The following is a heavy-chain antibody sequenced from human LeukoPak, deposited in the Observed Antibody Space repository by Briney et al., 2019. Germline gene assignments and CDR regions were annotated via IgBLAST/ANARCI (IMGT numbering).Heavy chain of an antibody. J-gene: IGHJ4*02. Sequence: QSGGSLRLSCAASGFTLSSYGMHWVRQAPGKGLEWVAFIRYDGSNKYYADSVKGRFTISRDNSKNTLYLQMNSLRAEDTAVYYCAKDLRGSETAGIDYWGQGTLVTVSS. CDR1: GFTLSSYG. CDR2: IRYDGSNK. CDR3: AKDLRGSETAGIDY. D-gene: IGHD3-10*01. V-gene: IGHV3-30*02.